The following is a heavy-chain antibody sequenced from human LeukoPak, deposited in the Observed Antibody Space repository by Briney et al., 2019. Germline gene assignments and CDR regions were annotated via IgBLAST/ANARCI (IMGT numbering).Heavy chain of an antibody. J-gene: IGHJ5*02. Sequence: PGGSLRLSCAASGFAFTSYAVSWVRQAPGKGLEWVSTISDGGGSTYYADSVKGRFTISRDNSKNTLYLQMNSLRAEDTAVYYCAKDQERCFDPWGQGTLVTVSS. D-gene: IGHD2-8*01. CDR1: GFAFTSYA. CDR2: ISDGGGST. V-gene: IGHV3-23*01. CDR3: AKDQERCFDP.